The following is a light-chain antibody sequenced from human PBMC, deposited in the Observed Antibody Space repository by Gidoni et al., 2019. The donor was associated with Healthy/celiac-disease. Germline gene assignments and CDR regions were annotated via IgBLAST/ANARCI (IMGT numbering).Light chain of an antibody. CDR3: QQYKAYPWT. Sequence: DIQLTQSPSFLSASVGDRVTITCRASQGISSDLAWYQQKPGKATRLLIYYTSTLQTGIPSSFSGSGSGTDFTLTISSLQPEDFATYYCQQYKAYPWTFGQGTKVEFK. CDR2: YTS. J-gene: IGKJ1*01. V-gene: IGKV1-9*01. CDR1: QGISSD.